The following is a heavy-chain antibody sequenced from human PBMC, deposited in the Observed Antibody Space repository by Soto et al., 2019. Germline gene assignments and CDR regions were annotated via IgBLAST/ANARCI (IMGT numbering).Heavy chain of an antibody. CDR1: GFTFNTYW. CDR3: ARDYGDYVRAFDY. D-gene: IGHD4-17*01. Sequence: SLRLSCAASGFTFNTYWMTWVRQAPGKGLEWVANIKEDGSEKYYVDSVKGRFTISRDNAKNSVFLQMNSLRAEDTAVYYCARDYGDYVRAFDYWGQGTLVTVSS. J-gene: IGHJ4*02. CDR2: IKEDGSEK. V-gene: IGHV3-7*01.